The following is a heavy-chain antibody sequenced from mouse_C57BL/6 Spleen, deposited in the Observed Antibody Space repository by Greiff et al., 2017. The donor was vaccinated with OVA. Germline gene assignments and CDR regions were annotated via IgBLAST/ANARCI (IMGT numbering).Heavy chain of an antibody. CDR1: GYTFTDYE. J-gene: IGHJ2*01. V-gene: IGHV1-15*01. Sequence: SGAELVRPGASVTLSCKASGYTFTDYEMHWVKQTPVHGLEWIGAIDPETGGTAYNQKFKGKAILTADKSSSTAYMELRSLTSEDSAVYYCTRGHYYGSSEGYFDYWGQGTTLSVSS. CDR3: TRGHYYGSSEGYFDY. CDR2: IDPETGGT. D-gene: IGHD1-1*01.